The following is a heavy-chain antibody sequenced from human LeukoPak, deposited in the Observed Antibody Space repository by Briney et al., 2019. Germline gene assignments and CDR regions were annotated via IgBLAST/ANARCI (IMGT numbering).Heavy chain of an antibody. CDR2: IYHSGST. CDR1: GYSISSSYY. CDR3: ARSSAIPFDY. V-gene: IGHV4-38-2*01. Sequence: SETLSLTCAVSGYSISSSYYWGWIRQPPGKGLEWIGSIYHSGSTYYNPSLKSRVTISVDTSKNQFSLKLSSVTAADTAVYYCARSSAIPFDYWGQGTLVTVSS. J-gene: IGHJ4*02. D-gene: IGHD2-21*01.